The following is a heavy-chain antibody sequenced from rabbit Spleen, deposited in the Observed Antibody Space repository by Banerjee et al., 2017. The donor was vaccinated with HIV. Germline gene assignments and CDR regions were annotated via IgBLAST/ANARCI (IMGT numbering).Heavy chain of an antibody. CDR1: GLDFSSNYW. CDR3: AGAFDDAGSGYHL. CDR2: MKIGIGST. J-gene: IGHJ4*01. Sequence: QEQLVESGGGLVQPEGSLTLTCKASGLDFSSNYWICWVRQAPGKGLEWIGCMKIGIGSTYYASWAKGRFTSSKTSSTTVTLQMTSLTAADTATYFCAGAFDDAGSGYHLWGPGTLVTVS. V-gene: IGHV1S45*01. D-gene: IGHD4-2*01.